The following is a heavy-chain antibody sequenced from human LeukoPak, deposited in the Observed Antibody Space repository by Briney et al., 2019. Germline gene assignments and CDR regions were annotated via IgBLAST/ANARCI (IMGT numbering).Heavy chain of an antibody. V-gene: IGHV4-59*01. D-gene: IGHD3-22*01. CDR2: IYYSGST. CDR3: ARVLSYYDRSGYYEYYFDS. CDR1: GGSISSYY. Sequence: SETLSLTCTVSGGSISSYYWSWIRQPPGKGLEWIGYIYYSGSTNYNPSLQSRVTISVDTSKNQFFLNLTSVTAADTAVYYCARVLSYYDRSGYYEYYFDSWGQGALVTVSS. J-gene: IGHJ4*02.